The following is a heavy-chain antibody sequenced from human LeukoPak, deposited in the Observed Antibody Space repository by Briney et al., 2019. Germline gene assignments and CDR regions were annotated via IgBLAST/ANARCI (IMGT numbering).Heavy chain of an antibody. D-gene: IGHD4-17*01. V-gene: IGHV3-23*01. CDR1: GFTFSSYA. CDR3: AKETTVTTYGAPFEY. CDR2: ISGNDGTT. Sequence: GGSLRLSCAASGFTFSSYAMSWVRQAPGKGLEWVSVISGNDGTTYYAGSVKGRFTISRDNSKNTLYLQMNSLRVDDTAVYYCAKETTVTTYGAPFEYWGQGTLVTVSS. J-gene: IGHJ4*02.